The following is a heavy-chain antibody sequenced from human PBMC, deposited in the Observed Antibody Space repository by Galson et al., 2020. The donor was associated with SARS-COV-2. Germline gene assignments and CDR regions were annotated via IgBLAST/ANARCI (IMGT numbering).Heavy chain of an antibody. CDR1: GFTFSSYG. Sequence: TGGSLRLSCAASGFTFSSYGMFWVRQAPGKGLEWVAVISSDGSNKYYADSVKGRFTISRDNSKNTLYLQMDSLRVEDTAVYYCAKSSNYYYSYYFDYWGQGTLVIVSS. CDR3: AKSSNYYYSYYFDY. CDR2: ISSDGSNK. D-gene: IGHD3-22*01. J-gene: IGHJ4*02. V-gene: IGHV3-30*18.